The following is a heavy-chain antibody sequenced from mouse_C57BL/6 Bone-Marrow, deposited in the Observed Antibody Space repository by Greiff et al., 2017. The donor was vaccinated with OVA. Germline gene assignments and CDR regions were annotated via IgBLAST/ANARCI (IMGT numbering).Heavy chain of an antibody. D-gene: IGHD3-1*01. J-gene: IGHJ2*01. CDR3: ARHWQLGD. CDR2: ISSGGSYT. V-gene: IGHV5-6*01. Sequence: EVMLVESGGDLVKPGGSLKLSCAASGFTFSSYGMSWFRQTPDKRLEWVATISSGGSYTYYPDSVKGRFTISRDNAKNTLYLQMSSLKAEDTAMYYCARHWQLGDWGQGTTLTVSS. CDR1: GFTFSSYG.